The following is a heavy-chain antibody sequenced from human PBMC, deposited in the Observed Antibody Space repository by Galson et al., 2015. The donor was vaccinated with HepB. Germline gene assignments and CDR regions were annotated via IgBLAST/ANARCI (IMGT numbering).Heavy chain of an antibody. CDR1: GFTFSSYA. J-gene: IGHJ4*02. Sequence: SLRLSCAASGFTFSSYAMHWVRQAPGKGLEWVAVISYDGSNKYYADSVKGRFTISRDNSKNTLYLQMNSLRAEDTAVYYCASTDFPIAVAGTDYWGQGTQVTVSS. CDR3: ASTDFPIAVAGTDY. V-gene: IGHV3-30-3*01. CDR2: ISYDGSNK. D-gene: IGHD6-19*01.